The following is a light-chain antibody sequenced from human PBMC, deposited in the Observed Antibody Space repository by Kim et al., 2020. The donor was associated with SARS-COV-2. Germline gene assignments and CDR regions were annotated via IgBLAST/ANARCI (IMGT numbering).Light chain of an antibody. CDR2: DAS. CDR1: QSVSSY. Sequence: EIVLTQSPATLSLSPGERATLSCRASQSVSSYLAWYQQKPGQAPRILIYDASNRATGIPARFSGSGSGTDFTLTISSLEPEDFAVYYCQQRSNWPRFTFGGGTKVDIK. J-gene: IGKJ4*01. CDR3: QQRSNWPRFT. V-gene: IGKV3-11*01.